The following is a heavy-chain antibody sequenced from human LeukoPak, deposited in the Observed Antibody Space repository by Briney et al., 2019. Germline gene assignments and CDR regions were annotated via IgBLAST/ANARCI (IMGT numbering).Heavy chain of an antibody. Sequence: PGGSLRLSCAASGFTFSSYWMHWVRQAPGKGLVWVSRINSDGSSTSYADSVKGRFTISRDNAKNTLYLQMDSLRAEDTAVYYCARGRRYYYGSGSSPFDPWGQGTLVSVSS. CDR2: INSDGSST. V-gene: IGHV3-74*01. J-gene: IGHJ5*02. CDR3: ARGRRYYYGSGSSPFDP. D-gene: IGHD3-10*01. CDR1: GFTFSSYW.